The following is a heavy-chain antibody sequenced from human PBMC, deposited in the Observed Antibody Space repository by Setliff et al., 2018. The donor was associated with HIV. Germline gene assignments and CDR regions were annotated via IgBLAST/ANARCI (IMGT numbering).Heavy chain of an antibody. CDR2: IYYSGST. CDR3: ARRDLTSVPT. D-gene: IGHD3-10*01. Sequence: ETLSLTCAVSGYSITSGYYWSWIRQPPGEGLEWIGSIYYSGSTNYNPSLKSRVTISADMSKNHFSLRLNSATAADTAVYYCARRDLTSVPTWGQGTLVTVSS. V-gene: IGHV4-38-2*01. J-gene: IGHJ5*02. CDR1: GYSITSGYY.